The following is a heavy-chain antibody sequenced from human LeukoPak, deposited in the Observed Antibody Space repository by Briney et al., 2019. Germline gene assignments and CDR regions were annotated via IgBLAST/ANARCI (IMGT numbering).Heavy chain of an antibody. J-gene: IGHJ5*02. CDR2: IIPNSGGT. CDR1: GYTFTGYY. CDR3: ARDQDCTNGVCYTNWFDP. Sequence: ASVKVSCKASGYTFTGYYMHWVRQAPGQGLEWMGWIIPNSGGTNYAQKFQGRVTMTRDTSISTAYMELRSLRSDDTTVYYCARDQDCTNGVCYTNWFDPWGQGTLVTVSS. D-gene: IGHD2-8*01. V-gene: IGHV1-2*02.